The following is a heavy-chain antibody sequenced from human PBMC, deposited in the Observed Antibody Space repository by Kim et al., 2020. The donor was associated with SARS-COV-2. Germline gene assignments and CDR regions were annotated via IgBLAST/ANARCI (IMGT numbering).Heavy chain of an antibody. CDR2: ISWNSGSI. CDR1: GFTFDDYA. V-gene: IGHV3-9*01. Sequence: GGSLRLSCAASGFTFDDYAMHWVRQAPGKGLEWVSGISWNSGSIGYADSVKGRFTISRDNAKNSLYLQMNSLRAEDTALYYCATLQGVRYFDSSYYFDYWGQGTLVTVSS. J-gene: IGHJ4*02. CDR3: ATLQGVRYFDSSYYFDY. D-gene: IGHD3-9*01.